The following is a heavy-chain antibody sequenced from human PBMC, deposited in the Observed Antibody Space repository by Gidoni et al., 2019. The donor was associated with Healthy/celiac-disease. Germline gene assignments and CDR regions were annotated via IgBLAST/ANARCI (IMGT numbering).Heavy chain of an antibody. J-gene: IGHJ6*03. CDR2: IIPIFGTA. Sequence: QVQLVQSGAEVTKPGSSVKVSCTASGGTFSSYAISWVRQAPGQGLAWMGGIIPIFGTANYAQKFQGRVTITADESTSTAYMELSSLGSEDTAVYYCARVGVAGAYYYYYMDVWGKGTTVTVSS. V-gene: IGHV1-69*01. CDR3: ARVGVAGAYYYYYMDV. CDR1: GGTFSSYA. D-gene: IGHD6-19*01.